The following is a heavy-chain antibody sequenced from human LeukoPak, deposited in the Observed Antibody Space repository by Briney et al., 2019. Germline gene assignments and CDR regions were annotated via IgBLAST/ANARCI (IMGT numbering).Heavy chain of an antibody. V-gene: IGHV3-74*01. D-gene: IGHD3-10*01. CDR3: ARAITYFYGSVTYDWFDS. Sequence: PGGSLRLSCAASGFTFSSYWMHWVRQTPGKGLMWVSRIKSDGSTIYADSVQGRFTISRDNAKNMVYLQMNSLGAEDTAIYYCARAITYFYGSVTYDWFDSWGQGTLVTVSS. CDR2: IKSDGST. J-gene: IGHJ5*01. CDR1: GFTFSSYW.